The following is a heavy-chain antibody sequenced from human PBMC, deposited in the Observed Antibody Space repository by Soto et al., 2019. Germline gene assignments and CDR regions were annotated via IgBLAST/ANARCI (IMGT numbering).Heavy chain of an antibody. CDR2: IKSKTDGGTT. CDR3: TTESSGSHYNWFDP. D-gene: IGHD1-26*01. Sequence: GGSLRLSCVASGFTFSNAWMNWVRQAPGKGLEWVGRIKSKTDGGTTDYAAPVKGRFTISRDDSKNTLYLQMNSLKTEDTAVYYCTTESSGSHYNWFDPWGQGTLVTVSS. J-gene: IGHJ5*02. CDR1: GFTFSNAW. V-gene: IGHV3-15*07.